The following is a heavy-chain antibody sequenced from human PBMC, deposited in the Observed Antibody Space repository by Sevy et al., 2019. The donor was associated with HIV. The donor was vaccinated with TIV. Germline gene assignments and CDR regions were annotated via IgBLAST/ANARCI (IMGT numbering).Heavy chain of an antibody. V-gene: IGHV3-21*01. Sequence: GGSLRLSCAASGFTFSSYSMNWVRQAPGKGLEWVSSISSSNNYIYYADSLKGRFTISIDNAKNSLYLQMNSLRAEDTAVYYCARDLREYSSSSKYYFDYWGQGILVTVSS. CDR3: ARDLREYSSSSKYYFDY. D-gene: IGHD6-6*01. CDR1: GFTFSSYS. CDR2: ISSSNNYI. J-gene: IGHJ4*02.